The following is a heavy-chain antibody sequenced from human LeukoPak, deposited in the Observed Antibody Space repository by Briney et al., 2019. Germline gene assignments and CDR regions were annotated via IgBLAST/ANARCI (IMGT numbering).Heavy chain of an antibody. CDR3: ARDVWELPSDY. D-gene: IGHD1-26*01. J-gene: IGHJ4*02. CDR2: ISSSSSYM. CDR1: GFTFSSYS. V-gene: IGHV3-21*01. Sequence: KPGRSLRLSCAASGFTFSSYSMNWVRQAPGKGLEWVSSISSSSSYMYYADSVKGRFTISRDNAKNSLYLQMNSLRAEDTAVYYCARDVWELPSDYWGQGTLVTVSS.